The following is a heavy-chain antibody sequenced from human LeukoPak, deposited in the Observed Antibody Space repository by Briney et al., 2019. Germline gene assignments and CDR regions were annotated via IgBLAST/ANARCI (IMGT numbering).Heavy chain of an antibody. CDR1: GGSFSGYY. V-gene: IGHV4-34*01. D-gene: IGHD5-18*01. CDR2: INHSGST. Sequence: PSETLSLTCAVYGGSFSGYYWSRIRQPPGKGLEWIGEINHSGSTNYNPSLKSRVTISVDTSKNQFSLKLSSVTAADTAVYYCARSVTGDTATPFDYWGQGTLVTVSS. CDR3: ARSVTGDTATPFDY. J-gene: IGHJ4*02.